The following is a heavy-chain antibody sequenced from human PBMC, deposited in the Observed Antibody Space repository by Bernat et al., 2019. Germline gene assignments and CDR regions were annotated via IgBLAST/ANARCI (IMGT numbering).Heavy chain of an antibody. V-gene: IGHV3-66*04. CDR1: GFTVSSNY. CDR3: ARQDDFWSGFVV. CDR2: IYSDGST. D-gene: IGHD3-3*01. Sequence: EVQLVESGGNLVQPGGSLRLSCAASGFTVSSNYMSWVRQAPGKGLEWVSTIYSDGSTYYADSVKGRFVSSRDNSKNTLFLHMSRLRADDMALYYWARQDDFWSGFVVWGQGTLVTVSS. J-gene: IGHJ5*02.